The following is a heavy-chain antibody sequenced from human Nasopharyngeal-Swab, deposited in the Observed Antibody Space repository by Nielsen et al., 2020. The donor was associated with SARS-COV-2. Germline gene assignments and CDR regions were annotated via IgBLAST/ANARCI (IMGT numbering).Heavy chain of an antibody. CDR1: GFTFSSYG. J-gene: IGHJ3*02. D-gene: IGHD4-23*01. V-gene: IGHV3-33*01. CDR2: IWYDGSNK. Sequence: GESLKISCAASGFTFSSYGMHWVRQAPGKGLEWVAVIWYDGSNKYYADSVKGRFTISRDNSKNTLYLQMNSLRAEDTAAYYCARGDRYGGNALDAFDIWGQGTMVTVSS. CDR3: ARGDRYGGNALDAFDI.